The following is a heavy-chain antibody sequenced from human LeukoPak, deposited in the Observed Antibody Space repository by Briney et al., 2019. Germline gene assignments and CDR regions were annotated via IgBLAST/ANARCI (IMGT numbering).Heavy chain of an antibody. V-gene: IGHV4-59*01. Sequence: SETLSLTCTVSGDSISNYYLSWIRQPPGTGLEWIGYIYHSGSTNYNPALKSRVTISLDTSKNQFSLKLSSVTAADTAVYYCAIDRGYDSGGNAVAFYDYWGQGTLVTVSS. J-gene: IGHJ4*02. D-gene: IGHD4-23*01. CDR3: AIDRGYDSGGNAVAFYDY. CDR2: IYHSGST. CDR1: GDSISNYY.